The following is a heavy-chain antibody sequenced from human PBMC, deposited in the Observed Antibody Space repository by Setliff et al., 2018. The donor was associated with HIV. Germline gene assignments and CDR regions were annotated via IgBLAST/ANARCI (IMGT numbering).Heavy chain of an antibody. CDR2: IDAGNGST. J-gene: IGHJ1*01. V-gene: IGHV1-3*01. CDR3: ARDPAPSSSAPYFQH. CDR1: GYTFTTYA. Sequence: ASVKVSCKASGYTFTTYAMHWVRQAPGQRLEWMGWIDAGNGSTTYAQKFQGRVTMTRDTSTSTVYMELSSLRSEDTAVYYCARDPAPSSSAPYFQHWGQGTPVTVSS. D-gene: IGHD6-6*01.